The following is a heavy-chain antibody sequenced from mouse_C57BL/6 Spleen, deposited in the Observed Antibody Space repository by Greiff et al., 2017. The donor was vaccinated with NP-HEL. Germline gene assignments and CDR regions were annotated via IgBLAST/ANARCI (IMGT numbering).Heavy chain of an antibody. CDR2: INYDGSST. Sequence: EVKLMESEGGLVQPGSSMKLSCTASGFTFSDYYMAWVRQVPEKGLEWVANINYDGSSTYYLDSLKSRFIISRDNAKNILYLQMSSLKSEDTATYYCARDAHDDRTHDYYAMDYGGKGTSAPAPS. D-gene: IGHD2-12*01. V-gene: IGHV5-16*01. J-gene: IGHJ4*01. CDR1: GFTFSDYY. CDR3: ARDAHDDRTHDYYAMDY.